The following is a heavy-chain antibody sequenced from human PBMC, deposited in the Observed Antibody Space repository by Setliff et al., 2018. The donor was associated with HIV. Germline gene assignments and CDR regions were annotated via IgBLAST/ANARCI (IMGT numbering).Heavy chain of an antibody. CDR1: GGTFSSYA. Sequence: GASVKVSCKASGGTFSSYAISWVRRAPGQGLEWMGGIIPILGIANYAQKFQGRVTITADKSTSTAYMELSSLRSEDTAVYYCARGWGSCSSTSCYAPPNLFDPWGQGTLVTVSS. D-gene: IGHD2-2*01. J-gene: IGHJ5*02. V-gene: IGHV1-69*10. CDR2: IIPILGIA. CDR3: ARGWGSCSSTSCYAPPNLFDP.